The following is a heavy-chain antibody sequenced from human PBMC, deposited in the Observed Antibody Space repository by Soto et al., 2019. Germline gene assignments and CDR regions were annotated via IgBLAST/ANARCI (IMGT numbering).Heavy chain of an antibody. CDR2: IIPIFGTA. CDR1: GGTFSSYA. Sequence: SVKVSCKASGGTFSSYAISWVRQAPGQGLEWMGGIIPIFGTANYAQKFQGRVTITADKSTSTAYMELSSLRSEDTAVYCCARGGNYYDSSGYYSYSGSYYFDYWG. D-gene: IGHD3-22*01. CDR3: ARGGNYYDSSGYYSYSGSYYFDY. V-gene: IGHV1-69*06. J-gene: IGHJ4*01.